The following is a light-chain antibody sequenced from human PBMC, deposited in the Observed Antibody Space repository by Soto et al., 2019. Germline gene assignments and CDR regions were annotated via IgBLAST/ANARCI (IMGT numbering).Light chain of an antibody. CDR1: QSISTY. V-gene: IGKV1-39*01. Sequence: DIQMTQSPSSLSASVGGRVTITCRASQSISTYLNWYQQKPGKAPKLLIYAASSLQSGVPLRFSGSGSGTDFTLTISSPQPEDFATYYCQQSFSTPYTFGQGTNLEIK. J-gene: IGKJ2*01. CDR3: QQSFSTPYT. CDR2: AAS.